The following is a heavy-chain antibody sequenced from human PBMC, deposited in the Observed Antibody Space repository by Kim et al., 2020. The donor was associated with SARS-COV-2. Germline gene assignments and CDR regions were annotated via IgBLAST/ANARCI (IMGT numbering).Heavy chain of an antibody. CDR3: AKARGSIVVVTALDY. J-gene: IGHJ4*02. CDR1: GFTFSSYG. V-gene: IGHV3-30*18. D-gene: IGHD2-21*02. Sequence: GGSLRLSCAASGFTFSSYGMHWVRQAPGKGLEWVAVISYDGSNKYYADSVKGRFTISRDNSKNTLYLQMNSLRAEDTAVYDCAKARGSIVVVTALDYWGQGILDTVNS. CDR2: ISYDGSNK.